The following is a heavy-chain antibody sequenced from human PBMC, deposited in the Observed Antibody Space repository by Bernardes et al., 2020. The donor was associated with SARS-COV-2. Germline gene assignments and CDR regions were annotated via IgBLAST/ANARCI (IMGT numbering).Heavy chain of an antibody. CDR2: IRKGGTT. V-gene: IGHV3-15*01. CDR1: GFTFSTYI. J-gene: IGHJ6*02. Sequence: GGSLRLSCAASGFTFSTYIMNWVRQAPGKGLEWLGRIRKGGTTDYAAPVKGRFTISRDDSKNTVYLQMNSLKTEDTAVYYCLWNQDVYHSVDVWGQGTAVTVSS. CDR3: LWNQDVYHSVDV. D-gene: IGHD1-1*01.